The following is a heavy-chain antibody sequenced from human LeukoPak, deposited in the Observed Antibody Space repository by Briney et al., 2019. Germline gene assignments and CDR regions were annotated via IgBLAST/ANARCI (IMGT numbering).Heavy chain of an antibody. CDR2: INPSGGST. CDR1: GYTFTSYY. J-gene: IGHJ4*02. Sequence: ASVKVSCKASGYTFTSYYMHWVRQAPGQGLEGMGIINPSGGSTSYAQKFQGRVTMTRDTSTSTVYMELSSLRSEDTAVYYCARPDGHCSGGSCYVYWGQGTLVTVSS. D-gene: IGHD2-15*01. V-gene: IGHV1-46*01. CDR3: ARPDGHCSGGSCYVY.